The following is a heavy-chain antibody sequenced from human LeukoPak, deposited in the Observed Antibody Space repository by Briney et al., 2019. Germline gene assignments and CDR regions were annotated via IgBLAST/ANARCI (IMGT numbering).Heavy chain of an antibody. V-gene: IGHV4-34*01. CDR3: VSSWLGFWSGYYPYYYYGMDV. J-gene: IGHJ6*02. CDR2: INHSGST. D-gene: IGHD3-3*01. Sequence: SETLSLTCADYGGSFSGYYWSWIRQPPGKGLEWIGEINHSGSTNYNPSLKSRVTISVDTSKNQFSLKLSSVTAADTAVYYCVSSWLGFWSGYYPYYYYGMDVWGQGTTVTVSS. CDR1: GGSFSGYY.